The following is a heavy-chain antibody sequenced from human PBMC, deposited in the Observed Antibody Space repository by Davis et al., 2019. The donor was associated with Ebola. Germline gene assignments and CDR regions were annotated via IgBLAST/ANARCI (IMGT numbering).Heavy chain of an antibody. D-gene: IGHD4-23*01. V-gene: IGHV1-69*13. Sequence: AASVKVSCKASGGTFSSYAINWVRQAPGQGLECMGRIIPIFGTANYAQKFQGRVTITADESTSTAYMELSSLRSEDTAVYYCARGEFDYGGNSRYYYGMDVWGQGTTVTVSS. CDR3: ARGEFDYGGNSRYYYGMDV. CDR1: GGTFSSYA. J-gene: IGHJ6*02. CDR2: IIPIFGTA.